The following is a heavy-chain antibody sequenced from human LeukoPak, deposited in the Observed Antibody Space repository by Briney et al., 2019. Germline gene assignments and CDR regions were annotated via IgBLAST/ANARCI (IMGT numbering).Heavy chain of an antibody. Sequence: PSETLSLTCTVSGGSISSSSYYWGWIRQPPGKGLEWIGSIYYSGSTYYNPSLKSRVTISVDTSKNQFSLKLSSVTAADTAVYYCARRGASLLEDYFDYWGQGTLVTVSS. D-gene: IGHD2-15*01. CDR3: ARRGASLLEDYFDY. V-gene: IGHV4-39*07. CDR2: IYYSGST. J-gene: IGHJ4*02. CDR1: GGSISSSSYY.